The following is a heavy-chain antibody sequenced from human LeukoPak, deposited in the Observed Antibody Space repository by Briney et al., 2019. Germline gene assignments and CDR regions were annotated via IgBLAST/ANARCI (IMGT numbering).Heavy chain of an antibody. CDR1: GFTFSRYN. Sequence: GGSLRLSCAGSGFTFSRYNMNWVRQAPGKGLERVPSISSTSSYIYYADSVKGRFTISRDNAQNSLFLQMNSLRAEDTAVYYCARDAQWLVPEGYYYYMDVWGKGTTVTVSS. J-gene: IGHJ6*03. D-gene: IGHD6-19*01. CDR3: ARDAQWLVPEGYYYYMDV. V-gene: IGHV3-21*01. CDR2: ISSTSSYI.